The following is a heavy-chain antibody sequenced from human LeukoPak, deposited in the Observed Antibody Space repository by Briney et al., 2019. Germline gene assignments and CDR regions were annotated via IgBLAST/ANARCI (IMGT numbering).Heavy chain of an antibody. CDR2: IYESGTT. J-gene: IGHJ4*02. CDR3: AREVRGRTDFDY. CDR1: GESLNSYY. D-gene: IGHD3-10*01. Sequence: SETLSLTCAVYGESLNSYYWSWVRQPPGEGLEWIGEIYESGTTEYNPSLKSRVTMSVDTSKNQFSLKLSSVTAADTAVYYCAREVRGRTDFDYWGQGTLVTVSS. V-gene: IGHV4-34*01.